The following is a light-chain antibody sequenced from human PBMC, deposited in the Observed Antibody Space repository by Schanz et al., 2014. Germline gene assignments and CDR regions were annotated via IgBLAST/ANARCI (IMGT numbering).Light chain of an antibody. J-gene: IGLJ3*02. V-gene: IGLV2-23*01. CDR2: EGT. CDR3: CSYAGSSTLGV. Sequence: QSALTQPASVSGSPGQSITISCTGTSSDVGSYNLVSWYQQHPGKAPKLMIYEGTKRPSGVSNRFSASKSGNTASLTISRLQAEDEADYYCCSYAGSSTLGVFGGGTKLTVL. CDR1: SSDVGSYNL.